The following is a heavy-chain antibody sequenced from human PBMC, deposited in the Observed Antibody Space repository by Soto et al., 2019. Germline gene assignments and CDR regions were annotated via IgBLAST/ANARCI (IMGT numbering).Heavy chain of an antibody. CDR3: ARVESSGWYPHY. CDR1: GGSIAGYY. Sequence: SETLSLTCTVSGGSIAGYYWSWVRQPPGKGLEWIGYIYYSGTTNYNPSLTSRVTMSVDSSKNQFSLNLKSVTAADTAVYFCARVESSGWYPHYWGQGTLVTVSS. J-gene: IGHJ4*02. V-gene: IGHV4-59*01. D-gene: IGHD6-19*01. CDR2: IYYSGTT.